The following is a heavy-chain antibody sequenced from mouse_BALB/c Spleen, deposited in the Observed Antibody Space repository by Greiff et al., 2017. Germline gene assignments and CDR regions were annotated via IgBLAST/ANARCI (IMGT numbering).Heavy chain of an antibody. V-gene: IGHV5-17*02. J-gene: IGHJ4*01. CDR2: ISSGSSTI. D-gene: IGHD2-1*01. CDR3: ARNNGNYAMDY. Sequence: EVQGVESGGGLVQPGGSRKLSCAASGFTFSSFGMHWVRQAPEKGLEWVAYISSGSSTIYYADTVKGRFTIARDNPKNTLFLQMTSLRSEDTAMYYCARNNGNYAMDYWGQGTSVTVSS. CDR1: GFTFSSFG.